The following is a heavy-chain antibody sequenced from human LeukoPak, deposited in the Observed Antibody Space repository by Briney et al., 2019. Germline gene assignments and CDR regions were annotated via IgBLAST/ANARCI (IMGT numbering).Heavy chain of an antibody. CDR2: ISGSGGST. Sequence: PGGSLRLSCAASGFTFSSSAMSWVRQAPGKGLYWVSAISGSGGSTYYADSVKGRFTISRDNSKNTLYLQMNSLRAEDTAVYYCAKVVGATIVRGAPFDYWGQGTLVTVSS. J-gene: IGHJ4*02. CDR1: GFTFSSSA. D-gene: IGHD1-26*01. CDR3: AKVVGATIVRGAPFDY. V-gene: IGHV3-23*01.